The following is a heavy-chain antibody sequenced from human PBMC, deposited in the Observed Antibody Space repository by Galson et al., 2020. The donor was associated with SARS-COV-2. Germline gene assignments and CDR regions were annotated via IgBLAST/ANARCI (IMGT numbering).Heavy chain of an antibody. CDR1: GASISSADHY. J-gene: IGHJ6*02. Sequence: ASETLSLTCTVSGASISSADHYWSWIRQPPGKGLEWIGHIYDSGNTYQNPSLKSRVIISVDTSKNQFSLKVRSVTAADTAVYYCARVHYGHPFYYYYGMDVWGQGATVTVSS. D-gene: IGHD3-10*01. CDR3: ARVHYGHPFYYYYGMDV. CDR2: IYDSGNT. V-gene: IGHV4-30-4*01.